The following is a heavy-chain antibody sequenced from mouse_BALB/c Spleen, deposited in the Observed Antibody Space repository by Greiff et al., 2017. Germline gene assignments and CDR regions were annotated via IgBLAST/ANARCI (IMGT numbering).Heavy chain of an antibody. D-gene: IGHD2-13*01. CDR2: ISSGGGST. V-gene: IGHV5-12-1*01. CDR3: ARHGDYGYFDY. J-gene: IGHJ2*01. CDR1: GFAFSSYD. Sequence: EVKLVESGGGLVKPGGSLKLSCAASGFAFSSYDMSWVRQTPEKRLEWVAYISSGGGSTYYPDTVKGRFTISRDNAKNTLYLQMSSLKSEDTAMYYCARHGDYGYFDYWGQGTTLTVSS.